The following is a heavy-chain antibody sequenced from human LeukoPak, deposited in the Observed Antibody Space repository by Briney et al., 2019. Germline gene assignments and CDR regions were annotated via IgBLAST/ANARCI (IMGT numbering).Heavy chain of an antibody. CDR2: ISGSSRST. Sequence: PGGSLRLSCAASGFTFHNNGMSWVRQAPGKGLEWVSAISGSSRSTYHAESVKGRFTISRDNSKNTLFLQMNSLRAEDTAVYYCAKDEKSNRKAAAGTVLDYWGQGTLVTVSS. V-gene: IGHV3-23*01. CDR1: GFTFHNNG. CDR3: AKDEKSNRKAAAGTVLDY. J-gene: IGHJ4*02. D-gene: IGHD6-13*01.